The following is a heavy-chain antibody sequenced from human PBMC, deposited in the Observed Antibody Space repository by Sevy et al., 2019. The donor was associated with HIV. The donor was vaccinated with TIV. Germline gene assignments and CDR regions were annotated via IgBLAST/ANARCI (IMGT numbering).Heavy chain of an antibody. CDR1: GGSVSDHY. CDR2: INPSGSS. Sequence: SETLSLTCSVSGGSVSDHYWSWIRQPPGEGLEWIVEINPSGSSTYNSSLKSRLTISVDRSKNQFSLTVKSVTAAETGVYFWARGKNFFGAFDVWGQGTPVTVSS. CDR3: ARGKNFFGAFDV. D-gene: IGHD3-3*01. V-gene: IGHV4-34*01. J-gene: IGHJ3*01.